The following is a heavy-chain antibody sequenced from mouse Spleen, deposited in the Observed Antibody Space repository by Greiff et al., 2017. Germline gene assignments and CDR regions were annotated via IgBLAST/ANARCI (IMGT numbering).Heavy chain of an antibody. CDR1: GYTFTSYW. Sequence: QVQLQQPGAELVKPGASVKLSCKASGYTFTSYWMQWVKQRPGQGLEWIGEIDPSDSYTNYNQKFKGKATLTVDTSSSTAYMQLSSLTSEDSAVYYCARRGYYYDGGDYWGQGTTLTVSS. CDR2: IDPSDSYT. V-gene: IGHV1-50*01. CDR3: ARRGYYYDGGDY. D-gene: IGHD1-1*01. J-gene: IGHJ2*01.